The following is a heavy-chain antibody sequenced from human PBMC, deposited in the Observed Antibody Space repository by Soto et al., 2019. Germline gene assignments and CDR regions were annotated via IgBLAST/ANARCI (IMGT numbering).Heavy chain of an antibody. D-gene: IGHD2-21*02. CDR1: GFTFGNYA. J-gene: IGHJ3*01. CDR3: AKSLVTPSDAFDL. Sequence: GGSLRLSCAASGFTFGNYAMNWVRQAPGKGLEWISSISDPGTSTYYANSVKGRFSMSRDNSKNTLFLQMNRLRADDTAVYFCAKSLVTPSDAFDLWGRGXLVTV. V-gene: IGHV3-23*01. CDR2: ISDPGTST.